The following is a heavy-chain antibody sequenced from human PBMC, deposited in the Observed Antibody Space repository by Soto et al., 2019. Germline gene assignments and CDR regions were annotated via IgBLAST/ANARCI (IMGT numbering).Heavy chain of an antibody. CDR3: ARDQDYGGNPDAFAI. Sequence: QVQLQESGPGLVKPSETLSLTCTVSGGSISSYYWSWIRQPPGKGLEWIGYIYYSGSTNYNPSLKSRVTIAVDTSKNQFTRKLSSVTAADTAVYYCARDQDYGGNPDAFAIWGQGTMVTVSS. CDR1: GGSISSYY. V-gene: IGHV4-59*01. J-gene: IGHJ3*02. CDR2: IYYSGST. D-gene: IGHD4-17*01.